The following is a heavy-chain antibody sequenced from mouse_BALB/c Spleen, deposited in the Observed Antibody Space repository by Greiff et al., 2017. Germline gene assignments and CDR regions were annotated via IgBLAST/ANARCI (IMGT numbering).Heavy chain of an antibody. J-gene: IGHJ1*01. CDR3: ARDYYGSSSSYWYFDV. CDR1: GFTFTDYY. D-gene: IGHD1-1*01. CDR2: IRNKANGYTT. V-gene: IGHV7-3*02. Sequence: EVKLVESGGGLVQPGGSLRLSCATSGFTFTDYYMSWVRQPPGKALEWLGFIRNKANGYTTEYSASVKGRFTISRDNSQSILYLQMNTLRAEDSATYYCARDYYGSSSSYWYFDVWGAGTTVTVSS.